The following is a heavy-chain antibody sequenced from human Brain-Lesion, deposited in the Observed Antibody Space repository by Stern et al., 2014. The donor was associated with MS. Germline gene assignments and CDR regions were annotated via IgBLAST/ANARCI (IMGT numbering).Heavy chain of an antibody. CDR3: ARRGDSSSSGFDY. CDR1: GYRVTSNW. D-gene: IGHD6-6*01. CDR2: IWPGDSDT. V-gene: IGHV5-51*01. J-gene: IGHJ4*02. Sequence: EVQLVESGAEVKKPGESLKISCKGSGYRVTSNWIGWVRQMPGKGLEWMRIIWPGDSDTRYSPSFQGQVTISADKSISTAYLQWSSLQASDTAMYYCARRGDSSSSGFDYWGQGTLVIVSS.